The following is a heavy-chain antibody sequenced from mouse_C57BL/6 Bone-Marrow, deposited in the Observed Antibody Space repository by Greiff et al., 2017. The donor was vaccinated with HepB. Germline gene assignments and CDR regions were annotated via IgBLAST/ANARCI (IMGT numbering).Heavy chain of an antibody. V-gene: IGHV5-4*01. D-gene: IGHD2-4*01. Sequence: EVKLMESGGGLVKPGGSLKLSCAASGFTFSSYAMSWVRQTPEKRLEWVATISDGGSYTYYPDNVKGRFTISRDNAKNNLYLQMSHLKSEDTAMYYYARDDDYDWYFDVWGTGTTVTVSS. CDR3: ARDDDYDWYFDV. CDR1: GFTFSSYA. CDR2: ISDGGSYT. J-gene: IGHJ1*03.